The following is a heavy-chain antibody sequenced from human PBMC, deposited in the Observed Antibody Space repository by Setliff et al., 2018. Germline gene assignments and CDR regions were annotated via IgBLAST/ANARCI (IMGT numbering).Heavy chain of an antibody. CDR1: GYSFTGYN. D-gene: IGHD3-22*01. CDR2: INPNNGAT. CDR3: ARGPDEYYAEKSDYYDF. J-gene: IGHJ4*02. V-gene: IGHV1-2*02. Sequence: ASVKVSCKASGYSFTGYNLYWVRQAPGQGLEWMGWINPNNGATNYAQNFRGRATMTRDTSISTAYMELSGLRSDDTAVYFCARGPDEYYAEKSDYYDFWGQGTRVTVSS.